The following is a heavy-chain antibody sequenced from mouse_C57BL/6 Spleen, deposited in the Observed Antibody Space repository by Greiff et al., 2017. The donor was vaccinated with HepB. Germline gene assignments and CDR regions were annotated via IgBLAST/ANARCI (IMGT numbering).Heavy chain of an antibody. CDR2: IRNKANGYTT. J-gene: IGHJ3*01. CDR3: ARGTWFAY. CDR1: GFTFTDYY. V-gene: IGHV7-3*01. Sequence: EVQLVESGGGLVQPGGSLSLSCAASGFTFTDYYMSWVRQPPGKALEWLGFIRNKANGYTTEYSASVKGRFNISRDNSQSILYLQMNALRAEDRATYYCARGTWFAYWGQGTLVTVSA.